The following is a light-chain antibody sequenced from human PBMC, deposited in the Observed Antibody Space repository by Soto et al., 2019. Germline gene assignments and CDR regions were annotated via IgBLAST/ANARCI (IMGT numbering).Light chain of an antibody. Sequence: EIVLTQSPGTLSLSPGERATLSCRDSQSVSSSYLAWYQQKPGQAPRLLIYGASSRATGIPDRFSGSGFGTDFTLTISRLEPEDFAVYYCQQYGSSRWTFGQGTKVDIK. CDR3: QQYGSSRWT. CDR2: GAS. J-gene: IGKJ1*01. CDR1: QSVSSSY. V-gene: IGKV3-20*01.